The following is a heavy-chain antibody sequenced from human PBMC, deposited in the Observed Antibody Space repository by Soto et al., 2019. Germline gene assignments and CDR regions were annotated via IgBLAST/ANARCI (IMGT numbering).Heavy chain of an antibody. V-gene: IGHV4-34*01. Sequence: SETLSLTCAVYGGSFSGYYWSWIRQPPGKGLEWIGEINHSGSTNYNPSLKSRVTISVDTSKNQFSLKLSSVTAADTAVYYCAGSKLEHSSGWGYYFDYWGQGTLVTVS. D-gene: IGHD6-19*01. CDR1: GGSFSGYY. J-gene: IGHJ4*02. CDR3: AGSKLEHSSGWGYYFDY. CDR2: INHSGST.